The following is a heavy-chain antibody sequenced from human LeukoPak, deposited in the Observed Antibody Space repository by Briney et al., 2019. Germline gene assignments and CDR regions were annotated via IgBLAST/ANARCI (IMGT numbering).Heavy chain of an antibody. CDR3: ATYCSSTSCYNFIGAFDI. J-gene: IGHJ3*02. Sequence: PSETLSLTCTVSGGSISSGGYYWSWIRQHPGKGLEWIGYIYYSGSTYYNPSLKSRVTISVDTSKNQFSLKLSSVTAADTAVYYCATYCSSTSCYNFIGAFDIWGQGTMVTVSS. CDR2: IYYSGST. V-gene: IGHV4-31*03. D-gene: IGHD2-2*02. CDR1: GGSISSGGYY.